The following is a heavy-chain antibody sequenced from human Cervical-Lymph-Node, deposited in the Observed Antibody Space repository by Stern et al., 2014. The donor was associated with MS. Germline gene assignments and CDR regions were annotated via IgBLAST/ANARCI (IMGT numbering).Heavy chain of an antibody. V-gene: IGHV3-74*01. D-gene: IGHD1-1*01. J-gene: IGHJ4*02. CDR1: GFTFSNYW. Sequence: EVQLVDSGGGLVQPGGSLRLSCAASGFTFSNYWMHWVRQGPGKRLVWVSHVKSDGSTTGYADSVKGRFTISRDNAKNTLYLQMNSLRAEDTAVYYCARESTGTHKDYWGQGTLVTVSS. CDR2: VKSDGSTT. CDR3: ARESTGTHKDY.